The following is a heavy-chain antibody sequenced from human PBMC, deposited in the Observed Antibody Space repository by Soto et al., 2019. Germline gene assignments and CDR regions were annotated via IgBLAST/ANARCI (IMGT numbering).Heavy chain of an antibody. D-gene: IGHD3-10*01. CDR1: GYTFTSYG. CDR2: ISAYNGNT. V-gene: IGHV1-18*01. Sequence: ASVKVSCKASGYTFTSYGISWVRQAPGQGLEWMGWISAYNGNTNYAQKLQGRVTMTTDTSTSTAYMELRSLRSDDTAVYYCARVVWFGELLPSDAFDIWGQGTMVTV. CDR3: ARVVWFGELLPSDAFDI. J-gene: IGHJ3*02.